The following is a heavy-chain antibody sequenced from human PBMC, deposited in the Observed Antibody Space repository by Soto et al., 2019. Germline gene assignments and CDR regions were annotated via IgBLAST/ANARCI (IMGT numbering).Heavy chain of an antibody. CDR3: ARDPGILGYYV. Sequence: QVQLVQSGAEVKKPGASVKDYCKTSGYTFTTYGITWVRQAPGQGLEWMGWISGHTGNTYYAQILQGRVTMTTDTSTSTAYMELRSLRSNHTAVYYCARDPGILGYYVWGQGTTVTVSS. D-gene: IGHD2-15*01. J-gene: IGHJ6*02. CDR1: GYTFTTYG. V-gene: IGHV1-18*04. CDR2: ISGHTGNT.